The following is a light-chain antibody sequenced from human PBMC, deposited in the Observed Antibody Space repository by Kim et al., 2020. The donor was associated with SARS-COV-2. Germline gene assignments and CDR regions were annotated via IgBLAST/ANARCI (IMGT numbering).Light chain of an antibody. J-gene: IGLJ3*02. CDR2: DTS. Sequence: QAVVTQEPSLTVSPGGTVTLACASSTGPVTDNHYAYWFQQKPGQAPRALIYDTSIKSSWTPARFSGSLRGGQAALTLSGARPEDEADYYCLLSYDGPRVFGGGTQLTVL. V-gene: IGLV7-46*01. CDR3: LLSYDGPRV. CDR1: TGPVTDNHY.